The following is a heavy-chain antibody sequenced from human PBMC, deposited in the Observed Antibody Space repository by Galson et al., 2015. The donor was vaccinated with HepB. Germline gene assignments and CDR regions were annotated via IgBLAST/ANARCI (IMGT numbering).Heavy chain of an antibody. CDR1: GYTFTSYY. CDR2: ISPGGDTT. V-gene: IGHV1-46*03. CDR3: ARGQTNYDSRGYILSL. D-gene: IGHD3-22*01. Sequence: SVKVSCKASGYTFTSYYVHWVRQAPGQGLEWMGIISPGGDTTSYAQKFQGRVTMTGDTSTSTVFMELRSLRSEDTAVYYCARGQTNYDSRGYILSLWGQGTLVTVSS. J-gene: IGHJ4*02.